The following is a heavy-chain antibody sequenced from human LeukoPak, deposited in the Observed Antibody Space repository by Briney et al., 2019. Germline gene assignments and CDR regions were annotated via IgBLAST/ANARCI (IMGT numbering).Heavy chain of an antibody. J-gene: IGHJ4*02. CDR1: GGSFSGYY. CDR2: INHSGST. D-gene: IGHD6-6*01. V-gene: IGHV4-34*01. CDR3: ARGIAARPAKAFDC. Sequence: SETLSLTCAVYGGSFSGYYWSWIRQPPGKGLEWIGEINHSGSTNYNPSLKSRVTISVDTSKNQFSLKLSSVTAADTAVYYCARGIAARPAKAFDCWGQRTLVTVSS.